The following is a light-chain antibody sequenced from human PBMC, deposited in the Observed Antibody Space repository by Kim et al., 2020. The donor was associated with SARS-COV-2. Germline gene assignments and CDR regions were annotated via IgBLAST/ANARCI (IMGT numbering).Light chain of an antibody. CDR1: SLRRYY. J-gene: IGLJ3*02. CDR2: GKN. CDR3: NSRDSSDNHLV. Sequence: ALGQTVRITCQGDSLRRYYASWYQQKPGQAPVLVIYGKNNRPSGIPDRFSGSSSGNTASLTISGAQAEDEADYYCNSRDSSDNHLVFGGGTQVTVL. V-gene: IGLV3-19*01.